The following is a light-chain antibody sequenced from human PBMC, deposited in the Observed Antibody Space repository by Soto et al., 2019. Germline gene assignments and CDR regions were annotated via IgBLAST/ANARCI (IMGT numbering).Light chain of an antibody. Sequence: QAVVTQEPSLTVSPGGTVTLTCGSSTGAVTSGHYPYWFQQKPGQAPRTLIYDTSNKHSWTPAGFSGSLLGGKAALTLSGAQPEDEAEYYCLLSYSGARLYVFGTGTKVTVL. J-gene: IGLJ1*01. CDR2: DTS. CDR1: TGAVTSGHY. V-gene: IGLV7-46*01. CDR3: LLSYSGARLYV.